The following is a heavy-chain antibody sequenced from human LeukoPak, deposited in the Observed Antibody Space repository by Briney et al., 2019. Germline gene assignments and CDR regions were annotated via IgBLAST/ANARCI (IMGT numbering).Heavy chain of an antibody. J-gene: IGHJ3*02. D-gene: IGHD3-22*01. CDR1: GFTFRKYW. CDR2: INPDDGST. CDR3: AKDDSSGHPYAFDI. V-gene: IGHV3-74*01. Sequence: GGSLRLSCAASGFTFRKYWLHWVRQAPGKGLVWVSRINPDDGSTSYADSVKGRFTISRDNSKNTLYLQMNSLRAEDTAVYYCAKDDSSGHPYAFDIWGQGTMVTVSS.